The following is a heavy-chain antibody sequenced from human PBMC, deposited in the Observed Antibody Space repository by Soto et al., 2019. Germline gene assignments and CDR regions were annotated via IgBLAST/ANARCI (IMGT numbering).Heavy chain of an antibody. D-gene: IGHD3-16*02. Sequence: QSEGSLRLSCAASGFTFSNYEMNWVRQAPGKGLEWISYISSRGTVKYHADSVKGRFTISRDNAKNSLYLQMNSLRAEDTAVYYCTRYRWFEAWGPLTMLTVSS. CDR2: ISSRGTVK. CDR3: TRYRWFEA. J-gene: IGHJ5*02. CDR1: GFTFSNYE. V-gene: IGHV3-48*03.